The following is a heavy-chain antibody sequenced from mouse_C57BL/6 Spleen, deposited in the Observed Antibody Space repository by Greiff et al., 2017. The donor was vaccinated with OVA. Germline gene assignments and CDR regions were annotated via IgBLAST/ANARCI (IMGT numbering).Heavy chain of an antibody. CDR2: IWRGGST. V-gene: IGHV2-5*01. CDR1: GFSLTSYG. J-gene: IGHJ1*03. D-gene: IGHD2-5*01. CDR3: AKNSPYSNWDFDV. Sequence: VKLMESGPGLVQPSQSLSITCTVSGFSLTSYGVHWVRQSPGKGLEWLGVIWRGGSTDYNAAFMSRLSITKDNSKSQVFFKMNSLQADDTAIYYCAKNSPYSNWDFDVWGTGTTVTVSS.